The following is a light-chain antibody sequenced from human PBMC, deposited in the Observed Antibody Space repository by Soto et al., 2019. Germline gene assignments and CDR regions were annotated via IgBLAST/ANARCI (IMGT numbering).Light chain of an antibody. J-gene: IGKJ1*01. CDR3: LQYNNWPPDRT. CDR2: GAS. V-gene: IGKV3-15*01. CDR1: QSVSSN. Sequence: EIVMTHSPATLSVSPGERATLSCRASQSVSSNLAWYQQKPGQAPRLLIYGASTRATGIPARFSGSGSGTEFTLTISSLQSEDFAIYFCLQYNNWPPDRTFGQGTKVEIK.